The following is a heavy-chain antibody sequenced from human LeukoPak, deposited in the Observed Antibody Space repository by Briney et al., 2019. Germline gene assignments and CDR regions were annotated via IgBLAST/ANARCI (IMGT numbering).Heavy chain of an antibody. V-gene: IGHV3-9*01. Sequence: PGRSLRLSCAASGFTFGDYGMHWVRQAPGKGLEWVSGIGRNSGSIGYADSVKGRFTISRDNAKNSLYLQMNSLRAEDTALYYCAKDGNSGLYYYYMDVWGKGTTVTVSS. CDR1: GFTFGDYG. CDR3: AKDGNSGLYYYYMDV. CDR2: IGRNSGSI. J-gene: IGHJ6*03. D-gene: IGHD1-26*01.